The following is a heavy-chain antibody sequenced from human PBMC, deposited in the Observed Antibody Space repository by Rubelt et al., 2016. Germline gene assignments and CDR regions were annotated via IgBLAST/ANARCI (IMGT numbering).Heavy chain of an antibody. Sequence: EVQLVESGGGLVQPGGSLRLSCAASGFTFSSYSMNWVRQAPGKGLEWVSYISSSSSTIYYADSVKGRFTISRDNAKNSLYLQMNSLRAEDTAIYYCARDRGRYCRDGSCYSRLNSNNWFDPWGQGTLVTVSS. CDR1: GFTFSSYS. V-gene: IGHV3-48*01. J-gene: IGHJ5*02. CDR3: ARDRGRYCRDGSCYSRLNSNNWFDP. D-gene: IGHD2-15*01. CDR2: ISSSSSTI.